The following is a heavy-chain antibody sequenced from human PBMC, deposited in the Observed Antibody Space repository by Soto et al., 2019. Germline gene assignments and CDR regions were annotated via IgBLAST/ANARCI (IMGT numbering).Heavy chain of an antibody. Sequence: EVQLVESGGGLVKPGGSLRLSCAASGFSFSNAWMNWVRQSPGQGLEWVGRIKTIAVGGTTLYSAPVQGRFIIFRDDSRNTVYLQMNSLKTEDTAVYYCTGGDIAGDFDYWGQGTLVTVSS. V-gene: IGHV3-15*01. J-gene: IGHJ4*02. CDR2: IKTIAVGGTT. D-gene: IGHD5-12*01. CDR3: TGGDIAGDFDY. CDR1: GFSFSNAW.